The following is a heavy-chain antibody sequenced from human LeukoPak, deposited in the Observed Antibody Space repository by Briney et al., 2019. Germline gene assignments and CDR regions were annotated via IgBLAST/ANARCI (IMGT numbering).Heavy chain of an antibody. Sequence: GGSLRLSCTASEFTFSSYWMSWVRQAPGKGLEWVANIRQDGSERYYLDSVKGRFTISRDNAKKSLYLQMNTLTGEDTAVYYCARGANYGDYYPLYYFDSWGQGTLVTVSS. J-gene: IGHJ4*02. V-gene: IGHV3-7*01. CDR2: IRQDGSER. D-gene: IGHD4-17*01. CDR3: ARGANYGDYYPLYYFDS. CDR1: EFTFSSYW.